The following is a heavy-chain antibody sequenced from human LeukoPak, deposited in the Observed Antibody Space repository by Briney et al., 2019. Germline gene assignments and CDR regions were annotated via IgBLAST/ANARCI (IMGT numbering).Heavy chain of an antibody. Sequence: GGSLRLSSAASGFTFSSYAMSWVRQAPGKGLEWVSGISGSGGSTVYADSVRGRFTISRDNFKNTMFLQMNSLRAEDTAVYYCARDKYFGVMDVWGKGTTVTISS. CDR3: ARDKYFGVMDV. CDR1: GFTFSSYA. CDR2: ISGSGGST. V-gene: IGHV3-23*01. J-gene: IGHJ6*03. D-gene: IGHD3-10*01.